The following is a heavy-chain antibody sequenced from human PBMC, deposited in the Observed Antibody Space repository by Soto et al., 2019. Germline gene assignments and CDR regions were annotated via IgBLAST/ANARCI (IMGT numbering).Heavy chain of an antibody. J-gene: IGHJ6*02. D-gene: IGHD2-2*01. Sequence: QVQLVQSGAEVKKPGSSVKVSCKASGGTFSNYAITWVRQAPGQGLEWMGGIIPFFVTANYAQKFQGRVTLTEYKSTRTAYMGLSSRTSEDTAGYFCARETAGVTAALRGGYYYGMDVWGQGTTVTVSS. CDR2: IIPFFVTA. V-gene: IGHV1-69*14. CDR3: ARETAGVTAALRGGYYYGMDV. CDR1: GGTFSNYA.